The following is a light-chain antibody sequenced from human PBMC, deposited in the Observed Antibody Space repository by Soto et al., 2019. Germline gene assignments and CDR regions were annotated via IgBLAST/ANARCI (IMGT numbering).Light chain of an antibody. Sequence: IVLTQSPATLSSFPGDRVTLSCRASQYINTRLAWYQHRPGQAPRLLIYQTSIRAAGIPARFGASGIGTDFTPPISDGQPEEFAVYYCHQRQSWPRTFGQGTKVDIK. CDR3: HQRQSWPRT. J-gene: IGKJ1*01. CDR2: QTS. CDR1: QYINTR. V-gene: IGKV3-11*01.